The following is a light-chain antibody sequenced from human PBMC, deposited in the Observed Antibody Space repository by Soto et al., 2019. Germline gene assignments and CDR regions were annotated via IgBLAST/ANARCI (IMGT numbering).Light chain of an antibody. Sequence: DVRMTQSPSSLSASVGDTITITCRASGTINTYLNWFQQKPGEPPRLLIYGASTLHDGVPSRFSGSGSGADFTLTISGLQPEDFASYHCQQTYSDISFGGGTKV. CDR3: QQTYSDIS. V-gene: IGKV1-39*01. CDR1: GTINTY. CDR2: GAS. J-gene: IGKJ4*01.